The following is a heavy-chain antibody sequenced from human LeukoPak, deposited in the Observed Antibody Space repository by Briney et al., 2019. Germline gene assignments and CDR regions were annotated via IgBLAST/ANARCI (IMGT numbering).Heavy chain of an antibody. D-gene: IGHD6-13*01. J-gene: IGHJ3*02. CDR1: GGSISSGDYY. CDR2: IYYSGST. CDR3: ARVFGYSSSWYYDAFDI. V-gene: IGHV4-61*08. Sequence: SETLSLTCTVSGGSISSGDYYWSWIRQPPGKGLEWIGYIYYSGSTNYNPSLKSRVTISVDTSKNQFSLKLSSVTAADTAVYYCARVFGYSSSWYYDAFDIWGQGTMVTVSS.